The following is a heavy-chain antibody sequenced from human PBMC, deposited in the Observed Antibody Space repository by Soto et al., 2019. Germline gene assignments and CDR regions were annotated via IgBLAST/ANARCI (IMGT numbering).Heavy chain of an antibody. CDR3: APRPFNSTCQDAYDT. D-gene: IGHD6-13*01. CDR2: IYWDDDK. J-gene: IGHJ3*02. CDR1: GFALSARGEG. V-gene: IGHV2-5*02. Sequence: QITLKESGPTLVKPTETLTLTCTFSGFALSARGEGVGWIRQPPGKALEWLAIIYWDDDKRYSPSLRTTFTSTHDTSKNQVVLTMTHMDPVDTASYCCAPRPFNSTCQDAYDTWGPGTMVTVSS.